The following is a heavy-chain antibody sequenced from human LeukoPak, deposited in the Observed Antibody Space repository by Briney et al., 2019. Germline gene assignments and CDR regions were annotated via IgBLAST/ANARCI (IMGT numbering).Heavy chain of an antibody. CDR2: IKPDGSEK. Sequence: GGSLRLSCAASGFTLSNYAMNWVRQAPGKGLEWVASIKPDGSEKYYLDSVKGRFTISRDNARDSLYLQMNSLRDDDTSVYFCARDASALYWGRGTLVTVSS. V-gene: IGHV3-7*01. CDR1: GFTLSNYA. J-gene: IGHJ4*02. D-gene: IGHD6-19*01. CDR3: ARDASALY.